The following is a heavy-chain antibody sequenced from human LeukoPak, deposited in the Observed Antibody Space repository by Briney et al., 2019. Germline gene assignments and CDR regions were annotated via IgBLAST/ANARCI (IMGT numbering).Heavy chain of an antibody. CDR2: ISAYNGNT. V-gene: IGHV1-18*01. CDR1: GYTFTSYG. CDR3: ARDYCSGGSCYADY. Sequence: ASVKVSCKASGYTFTSYGISWVRQAPGQGLEWMGWISAYNGNTNYAQKLQGRVTMTTDTSTSTAYMALRSLRSDDTAVYYCARDYCSGGSCYADYWGQGTLVTVSS. D-gene: IGHD2-15*01. J-gene: IGHJ4*02.